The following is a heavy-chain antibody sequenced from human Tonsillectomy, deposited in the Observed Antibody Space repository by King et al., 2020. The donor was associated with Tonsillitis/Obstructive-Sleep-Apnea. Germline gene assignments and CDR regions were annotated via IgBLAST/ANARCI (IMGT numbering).Heavy chain of an antibody. V-gene: IGHV4-39*01. CDR2: LYYSGST. D-gene: IGHD3-22*01. Sequence: QLQESGPGLVKPSETLSLTCTVSGGSISTSSYYWGWIRQPPGKGLEWIGNLYYSGSTYYNPSLRSRVTISVDTSKNQFSLKLSSVTAADTAVYSCARLLLSYYYDSSGYIDYWGQGTLVTVSS. CDR3: ARLLLSYYYDSSGYIDY. CDR1: GGSISTSSYY. J-gene: IGHJ4*02.